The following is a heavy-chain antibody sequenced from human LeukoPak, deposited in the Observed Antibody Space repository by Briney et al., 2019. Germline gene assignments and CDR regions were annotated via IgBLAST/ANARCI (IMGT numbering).Heavy chain of an antibody. Sequence: PGGSLRLSCAVSGLLVSSNHMIWVRQAPAKGLEWVSILNSGGNTYYADCVAGRFTISRDNSKNTLYLQMNSLRVEGTAGYYCEALTDYWGQGTLVTVSS. CDR1: GLLVSSNH. J-gene: IGHJ4*02. CDR2: LNSGGNT. V-gene: IGHV3-53*01. CDR3: EALTDY.